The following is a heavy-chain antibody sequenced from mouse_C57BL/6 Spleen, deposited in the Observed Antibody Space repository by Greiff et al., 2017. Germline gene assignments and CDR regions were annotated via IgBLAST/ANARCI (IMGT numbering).Heavy chain of an antibody. CDR3: ARSGTGWFAY. V-gene: IGHV1-52*01. Sequence: QVQLQQPGAELVRPGSSVKLSCKASGYTFTSYWMHWVKQRPIQGLEWIGNIDPSDSETHYNQKFKDKATLTVDKSSSTAYMQHSSLTSEDSAVYYCARSGTGWFAYWGQGTLVTVSA. CDR1: GYTFTSYW. D-gene: IGHD4-1*01. J-gene: IGHJ3*01. CDR2: IDPSDSET.